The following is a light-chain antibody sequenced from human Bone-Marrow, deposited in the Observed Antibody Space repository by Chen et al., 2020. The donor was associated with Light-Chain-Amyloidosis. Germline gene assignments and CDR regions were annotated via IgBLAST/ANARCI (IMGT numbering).Light chain of an antibody. CDR2: KAS. CDR3: QQFINYS. V-gene: IGKV1-5*03. Sequence: DIQMTQSPSTLSASVGDRVTITCRASQSISSWLAWYQQKPGKAPKLLIYKASTLESGVPSRFSGSGSGTDFTLTISGLQPDDFATYYCQQFINYSFGQVTQVEIK. CDR1: QSISSW. J-gene: IGKJ1*01.